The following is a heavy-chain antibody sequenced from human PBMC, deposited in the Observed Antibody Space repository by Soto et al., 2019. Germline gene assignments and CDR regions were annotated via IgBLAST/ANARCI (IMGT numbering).Heavy chain of an antibody. CDR3: ARVYYYDSSGYSIDAFDI. CDR2: IYYSGST. V-gene: IGHV4-59*01. D-gene: IGHD3-22*01. J-gene: IGHJ3*02. CDR1: GGSISSYY. Sequence: PSETLSLTCTVSGGSISSYYWSWIRQPPGKGLEWIGYIYYSGSTNYNPSLKSRVTISVDTSKNQFSLKLSSVTAADTAVYYCARVYYYDSSGYSIDAFDIWGQGTMVT.